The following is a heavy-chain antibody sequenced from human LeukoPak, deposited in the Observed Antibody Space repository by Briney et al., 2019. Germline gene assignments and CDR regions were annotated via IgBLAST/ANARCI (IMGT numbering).Heavy chain of an antibody. Sequence: PGVSLRLSCAASGFSFSDEIVNWVRQAPGKGLEWVASISRNSTYIHYADSVKGRFTISRDNARNSLFLQMNSLRAEDTAIYYCARDEGYYFDSWGQGTQVTVSS. CDR3: ARDEGYYFDS. V-gene: IGHV3-21*01. J-gene: IGHJ4*02. CDR2: ISRNSTYI. CDR1: GFSFSDEI.